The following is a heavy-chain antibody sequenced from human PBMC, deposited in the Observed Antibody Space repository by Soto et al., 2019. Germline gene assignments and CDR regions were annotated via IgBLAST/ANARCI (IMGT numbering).Heavy chain of an antibody. J-gene: IGHJ4*02. CDR2: FDPEDGET. CDR3: ATAMAVAGEFDY. Sequence: ASVKVSCKVSGYTLTELSMHWVRQAPGKGLEWMGGFDPEDGETIYAQKFQGRVTMTEDTSTDTAYMELSSLRSEDTAVYYCATAMAVAGEFDYWGQRTLVTVSS. CDR1: GYTLTELS. V-gene: IGHV1-24*01. D-gene: IGHD6-19*01.